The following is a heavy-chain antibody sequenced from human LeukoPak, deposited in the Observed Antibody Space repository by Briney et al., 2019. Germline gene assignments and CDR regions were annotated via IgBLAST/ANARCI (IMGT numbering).Heavy chain of an antibody. CDR2: INPNSGGT. D-gene: IGHD2-15*01. Sequence: ASVKVSCKASGYTFTGYYMHWVRQAPGQGLEGMGWINPNSGGTNYAQKFQGRVTMTRDTSISTAYMELSRLRSDDTAVYYCASDDCSGGSCYATIPLYWGQGTLVTVSS. CDR3: ASDDCSGGSCYATIPLY. CDR1: GYTFTGYY. J-gene: IGHJ4*02. V-gene: IGHV1-2*02.